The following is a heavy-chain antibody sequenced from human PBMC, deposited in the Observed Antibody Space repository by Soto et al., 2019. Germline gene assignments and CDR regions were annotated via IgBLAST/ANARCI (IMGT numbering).Heavy chain of an antibody. Sequence: QIQLVQSGAEVKKPGASVKVSCRASGYTFTGYYLHWVRQAPGQGVVWMGWVNPISGDTNQAQKFQARGIMTRDRSITTVHMELSRLRSDDTAVYYCAREEGFRITMDRGRWFDPWGQGTLVTVSS. CDR3: AREEGFRITMDRGRWFDP. V-gene: IGHV1-2*02. CDR1: GYTFTGYY. J-gene: IGHJ5*02. CDR2: VNPISGDT. D-gene: IGHD3-10*01.